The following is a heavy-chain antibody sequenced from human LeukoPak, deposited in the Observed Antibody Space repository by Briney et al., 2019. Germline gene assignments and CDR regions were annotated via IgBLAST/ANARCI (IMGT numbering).Heavy chain of an antibody. CDR3: ARGYVDRRGVDY. D-gene: IGHD3-10*01. CDR2: INHSGST. Sequence: SETLSLTCAVYGGSFSGYYWSWIRQPPGKGLEWIGEINHSGSTNYNPSLKSRVTISVDTSKNQFSLKLSSVTAADTAVYYCARGYVDRRGVDYWGQGTLVTVSS. J-gene: IGHJ4*02. CDR1: GGSFSGYY. V-gene: IGHV4-34*01.